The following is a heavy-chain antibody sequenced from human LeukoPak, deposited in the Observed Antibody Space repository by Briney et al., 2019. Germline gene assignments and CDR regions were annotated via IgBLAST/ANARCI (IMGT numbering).Heavy chain of an antibody. J-gene: IGHJ6*02. V-gene: IGHV3-23*01. Sequence: GGSLRLSCAASGFTFSSYAMSWVRQAPGKGLEWVSAISGSGGSTYYADSVKGRFTISRDNSKNTLYLQMNSLRAGDTAVYYCAKGGYSYGALYYYYGMDVWGQGTTVTVSS. CDR1: GFTFSSYA. CDR2: ISGSGGST. CDR3: AKGGYSYGALYYYYGMDV. D-gene: IGHD5-18*01.